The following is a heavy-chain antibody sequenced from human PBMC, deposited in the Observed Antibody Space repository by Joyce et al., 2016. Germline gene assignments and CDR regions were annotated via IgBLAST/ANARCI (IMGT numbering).Heavy chain of an antibody. CDR1: GLTFSDYS. CDR2: INSGSSSI. CDR3: AVRAGTYSFDC. D-gene: IGHD1-1*01. J-gene: IGHJ4*02. V-gene: IGHV3-48*04. Sequence: EVQLVESGGGLVQPGGSLRLSWVASGLTFSDYSMNWFRQAPGKGLEWVSYINSGSSSIYYADSVKGRFTISRDNAKNSLDLQMNSLGAEDTAVYYCAVRAGTYSFDCWGQGTLVTVSS.